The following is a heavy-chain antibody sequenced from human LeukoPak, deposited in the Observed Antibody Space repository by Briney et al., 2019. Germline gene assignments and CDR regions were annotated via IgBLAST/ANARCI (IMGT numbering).Heavy chain of an antibody. CDR1: EFTFSRFW. Sequence: PGGSLRLSCAASEFTFSRFWMTWVRQAPGKGLEWVANIKQDGSEKYYVDSVKGRFTISRDNAKNSLYLQMNSLRAEDTAVYYCARSGGYSYGDAFDIWGQGTMVTVSS. D-gene: IGHD5-18*01. CDR2: IKQDGSEK. V-gene: IGHV3-7*03. J-gene: IGHJ3*02. CDR3: ARSGGYSYGDAFDI.